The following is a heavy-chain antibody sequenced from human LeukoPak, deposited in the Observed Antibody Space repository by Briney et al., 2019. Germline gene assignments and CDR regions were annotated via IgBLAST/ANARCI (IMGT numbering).Heavy chain of an antibody. V-gene: IGHV1-69*13. CDR3: ARVGSYGDSSAEYFQH. CDR1: GGTFSSYA. CDR2: IIPISGTA. J-gene: IGHJ1*01. D-gene: IGHD4-17*01. Sequence: ASVNVSCKASGGTFSSYAISWVRQAPGQGLEWMGGIIPISGTANYAQKFQGRVTITADESTSTAYMELSSPRSEDTAVYYCARVGSYGDSSAEYFQHWGQGTLVTVSS.